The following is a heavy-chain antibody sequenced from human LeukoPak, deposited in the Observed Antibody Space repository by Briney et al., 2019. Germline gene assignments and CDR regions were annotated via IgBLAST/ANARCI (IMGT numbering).Heavy chain of an antibody. V-gene: IGHV4-39*01. D-gene: IGHD2-15*01. CDR1: GGSIISSDFH. J-gene: IGHJ3*02. Sequence: SETLSLTCTVSGGSIISSDFHWGWVRQPPGKGLEWIGTISYSGNTDYNPSLRSRVTISVDTSNNQFSLRLGSVTAADTAVYHCARHCCSGPAKRVFDIWGQGTMVTVSS. CDR3: ARHCCSGPAKRVFDI. CDR2: ISYSGNT.